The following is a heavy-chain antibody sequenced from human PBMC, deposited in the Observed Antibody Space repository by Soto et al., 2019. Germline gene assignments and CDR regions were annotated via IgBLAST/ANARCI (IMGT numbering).Heavy chain of an antibody. CDR3: VKGSASFRPYYFDS. D-gene: IGHD6-6*01. Sequence: GGSLRLSCAASGFTFRSCAMTWVRQAPGEGLEWVSAVDGSGSSTYYADSVKGRFSISRDNSKDTVYLQMNIVRDEDTAVYFCVKGSASFRPYYFDSWGQGTLVTVSS. V-gene: IGHV3-23*05. CDR1: GFTFRSCA. J-gene: IGHJ4*02. CDR2: VDGSGSST.